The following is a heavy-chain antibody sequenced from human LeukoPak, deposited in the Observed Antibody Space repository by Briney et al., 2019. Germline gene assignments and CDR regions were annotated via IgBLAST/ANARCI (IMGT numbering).Heavy chain of an antibody. D-gene: IGHD2-8*01. CDR1: GFSVSSNY. CDR3: ARTNLDCKNGVCYDY. CDR2: TYSGGSS. V-gene: IGHV3-53*01. Sequence: PGGSLRLSCAASGFSVSSNYMSWVRQAPGKGLEWVSLTYSGGSSYYADSVQGRFAISRDNSKNTLYLQVNSLRAEDTAVYYCARTNLDCKNGVCYDYWGQGTLVTVSS. J-gene: IGHJ4*02.